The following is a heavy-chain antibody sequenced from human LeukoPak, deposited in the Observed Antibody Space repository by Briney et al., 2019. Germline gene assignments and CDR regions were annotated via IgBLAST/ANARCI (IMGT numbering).Heavy chain of an antibody. Sequence: TSETLSLTCTVSGGSISSYYWSWIRQPPGKGLEWIGYIYYSGSTNYNPSLKSRVTISVDTSKNQFSLKLSSVTAADTAVYYCARTGSSWYDGDDDAFDIWGQGTMVTVSS. V-gene: IGHV4-59*01. D-gene: IGHD6-13*01. CDR3: ARTGSSWYDGDDDAFDI. CDR1: GGSISSYY. J-gene: IGHJ3*02. CDR2: IYYSGST.